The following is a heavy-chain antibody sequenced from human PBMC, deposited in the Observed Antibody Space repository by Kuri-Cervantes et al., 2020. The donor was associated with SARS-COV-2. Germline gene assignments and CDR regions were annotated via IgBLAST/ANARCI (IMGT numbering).Heavy chain of an antibody. V-gene: IGHV4-34*01. J-gene: IGHJ2*01. CDR1: GGSFSGYY. D-gene: IGHD3-22*01. CDR3: ARHFGYDSP. CDR2: ISYSGST. Sequence: SETLSLTCAVYGGSFSGYYWSWIRQPPGKGLEWIGSISYSGSTYYNPSLKSRVTISVDTSKNQFSLKLSSVTAADTAVYYCARHFGYDSPWGRGTLVTVAS.